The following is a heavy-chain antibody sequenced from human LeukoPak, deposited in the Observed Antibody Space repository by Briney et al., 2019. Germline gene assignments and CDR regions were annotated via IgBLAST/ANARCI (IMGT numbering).Heavy chain of an antibody. D-gene: IGHD3-10*01. Sequence: ASETLSLTCTVSGGSISSGGYYWSWIRQHPGKGLEWIGYIYYSGSTYYNPSLKSRVTISVDTSKNQFSLKLSSVTAADTAVYYCARDHGITMVRGAPKGGWFDPWGQGTLVTVSS. V-gene: IGHV4-31*03. CDR3: ARDHGITMVRGAPKGGWFDP. CDR1: GGSISSGGYY. CDR2: IYYSGST. J-gene: IGHJ5*02.